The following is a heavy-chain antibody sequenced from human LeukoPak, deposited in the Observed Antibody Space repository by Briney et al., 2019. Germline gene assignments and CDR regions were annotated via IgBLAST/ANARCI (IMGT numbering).Heavy chain of an antibody. CDR3: ARERSHIWYMDG. D-gene: IGHD3-10*01. Sequence: PSETLSLTCTVSGDSTSSHYWSWIRQSPGKGLEWLGLIYYSGGTDYNPSLRSRLSISIDTSKNQFTLNLRSVTAADTAMYCCARERSHIWYMDGWGKGTTVTVSS. J-gene: IGHJ6*03. V-gene: IGHV4-59*11. CDR1: GDSTSSHY. CDR2: IYYSGGT.